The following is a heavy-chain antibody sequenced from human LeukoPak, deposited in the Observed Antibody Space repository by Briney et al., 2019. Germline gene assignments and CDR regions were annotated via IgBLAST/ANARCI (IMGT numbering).Heavy chain of an antibody. J-gene: IGHJ3*02. CDR3: AREYSSSWYRGGDAFDI. CDR2: IYTSGST. V-gene: IGHV4-4*07. CDR1: GGSISSYY. D-gene: IGHD6-13*01. Sequence: PSETLSLTCTVSGGSISSYYWSWIRQPAGKGLEWIGRIYTSGSTNYNPPLKSRVTISVDKSKNQFSLKLSSVTAADTAVYYCAREYSSSWYRGGDAFDIWGQGTMVTVSS.